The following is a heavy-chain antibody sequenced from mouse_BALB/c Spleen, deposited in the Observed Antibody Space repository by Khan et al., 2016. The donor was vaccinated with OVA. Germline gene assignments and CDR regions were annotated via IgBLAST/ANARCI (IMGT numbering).Heavy chain of an antibody. CDR3: ARSGTTVVAYWYFDV. J-gene: IGHJ1*01. CDR1: GYSITSGYS. V-gene: IGHV3-1*02. D-gene: IGHD1-1*01. CDR2: IPYSGST. Sequence: EVQLQESGPDLVKPSQSLSLTCTVTGYSITSGYSWHWIRQFPGNKLDWLCIIPYSGSTTYNPSLKSRISITRDTSKNQFFLQLNSVTTEDTATYYCARSGTTVVAYWYFDVWGAGTTVTVSS.